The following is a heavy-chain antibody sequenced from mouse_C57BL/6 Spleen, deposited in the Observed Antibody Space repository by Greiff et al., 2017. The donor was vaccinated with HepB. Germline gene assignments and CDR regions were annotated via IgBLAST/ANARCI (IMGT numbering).Heavy chain of an antibody. CDR1: GYTFTDYY. D-gene: IGHD1-1*02. V-gene: IGHV1-26*01. Sequence: EVQLQQSGPELVKPGASVKISCKASGYTFTDYYMNWVKQSHGKSLEWIGDINPNNGGTSYNQKFKGKATLTVDKSSSTAYMELRSLTSEDSAVYYCARSYGGPSWAYWGQGTLVTVSA. CDR2: INPNNGGT. J-gene: IGHJ3*01. CDR3: ARSYGGPSWAY.